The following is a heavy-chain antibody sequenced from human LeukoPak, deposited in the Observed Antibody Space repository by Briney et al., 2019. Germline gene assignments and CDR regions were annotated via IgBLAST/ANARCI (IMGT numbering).Heavy chain of an antibody. J-gene: IGHJ4*02. CDR1: GGPFSGYY. V-gene: IGHV4-34*01. CDR2: INHSGST. Sequence: SETLSLTCAVYGGPFSGYYWSWIRQPPGKGLEWIGEINHSGSTNYNPSLKSRVTISVDTSKNQFSLKLSSVTAADTAVYYCARGPPGYYDSSGYPPIRYWGQGALVTVSS. D-gene: IGHD3-22*01. CDR3: ARGPPGYYDSSGYPPIRY.